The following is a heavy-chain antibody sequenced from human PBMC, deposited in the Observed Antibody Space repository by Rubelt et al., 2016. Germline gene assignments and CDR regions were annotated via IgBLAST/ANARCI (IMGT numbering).Heavy chain of an antibody. CDR3: ARGPYVNTGNFFFNK. CDR2: ITGGSTPK. V-gene: IGHV3-48*04. CDR1: GFTFSDYA. J-gene: IGHJ4*02. D-gene: IGHD1-26*01. Sequence: EVQLVESGGGLVQPGGSLRLSCAASGFTFSDYAMNWVRQYQGKGLEWVAYITGGSTPKYYADSVRGRFTISRDNAKNSLYMQLNSLRAGDTAVSYCARGPYVNTGNFFFNKWGKGTLVTVSP.